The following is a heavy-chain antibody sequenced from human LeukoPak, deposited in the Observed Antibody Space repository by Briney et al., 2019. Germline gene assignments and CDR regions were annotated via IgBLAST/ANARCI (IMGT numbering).Heavy chain of an antibody. CDR3: ATYPEKNRKNDAFDI. Sequence: SETLSRTCTVSRGSITSGGYYWNWIRQHPGKGLEWIGYIDYSGSTYYNPSLKSRISMSVDTSKNQFSLRLSSVTAADTAVYYCATYPEKNRKNDAFDIGGQGKMVTVFS. CDR2: IDYSGST. J-gene: IGHJ3*02. V-gene: IGHV4-31*03. D-gene: IGHD1-14*01. CDR1: RGSITSGGYY.